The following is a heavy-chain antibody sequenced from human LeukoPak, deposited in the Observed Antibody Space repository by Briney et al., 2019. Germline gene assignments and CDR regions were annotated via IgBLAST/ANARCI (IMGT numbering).Heavy chain of an antibody. Sequence: SVKVSCKASGGTFSSYAISWVRQAPGQGLEWMGGIIPIFGTANYAQKFQGRVTITADESTSTAYMELSSLRSEDTAVYYCGQGIAVTVIDYWGQGTLVTVSS. D-gene: IGHD6-19*01. CDR2: IIPIFGTA. V-gene: IGHV1-69*13. J-gene: IGHJ4*02. CDR3: GQGIAVTVIDY. CDR1: GGTFSSYA.